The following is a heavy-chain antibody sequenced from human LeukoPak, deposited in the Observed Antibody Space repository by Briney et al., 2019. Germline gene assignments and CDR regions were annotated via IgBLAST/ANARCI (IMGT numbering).Heavy chain of an antibody. V-gene: IGHV4-39*07. J-gene: IGHJ4*02. CDR2: IYYTGNT. Sequence: SETLSLTCTVSGGSISSSSYYWGWIRQPPGKGLEWIGSIYYTGNTDYNPSLKSRVTTSVDTSKNQFSLKLSSVTAADTAVYYCARVSREVAPWYWGQGTLVTVSS. CDR3: ARVSREVAPWY. CDR1: GGSISSSSYY.